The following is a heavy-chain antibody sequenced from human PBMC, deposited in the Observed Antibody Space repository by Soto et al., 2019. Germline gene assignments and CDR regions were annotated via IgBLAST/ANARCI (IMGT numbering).Heavy chain of an antibody. Sequence: PGESLKISCKGSGYSFTSYWIGWVRQMPGKGLEWMGIIYPGDSDTRYSPSFQGQVTISADKSISTAYLQWSSLKASDTAMYYCARGGIQLWPPLSHAILGFDYWGQGTLVTVSS. CDR3: ARGGIQLWPPLSHAILGFDY. J-gene: IGHJ4*02. D-gene: IGHD5-18*01. V-gene: IGHV5-51*01. CDR1: GYSFTSYW. CDR2: IYPGDSDT.